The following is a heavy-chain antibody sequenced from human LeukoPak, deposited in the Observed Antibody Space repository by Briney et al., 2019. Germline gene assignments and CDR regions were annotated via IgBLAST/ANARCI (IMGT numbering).Heavy chain of an antibody. CDR2: IYYSGST. CDR1: GGSISSYY. CDR3: ARESHSSRGWIDP. J-gene: IGHJ5*02. D-gene: IGHD6-13*01. Sequence: SETLSLTCTVSGGSISSYYWSWIRQPPGKGLELVGYIYYSGSTNYNPSLKSGVTISVDTSKNQFSLKLSSVTAADTAVYYCARESHSSRGWIDPWGQGTLVTVSS. V-gene: IGHV4-59*01.